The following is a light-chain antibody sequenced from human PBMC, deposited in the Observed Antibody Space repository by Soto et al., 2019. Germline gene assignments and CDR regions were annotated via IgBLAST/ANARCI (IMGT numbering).Light chain of an antibody. Sequence: DIQLTQSPSFLSASVGDRVTITCRASQGINTFLAWFQQKPGKAPNLLISAASTLQSGVPSRFSGSGSETEFTLTITSLQPEDSATYYCQQRNSYPRTFGQGTK. CDR2: AAS. CDR3: QQRNSYPRT. CDR1: QGINTF. J-gene: IGKJ2*01. V-gene: IGKV1-9*01.